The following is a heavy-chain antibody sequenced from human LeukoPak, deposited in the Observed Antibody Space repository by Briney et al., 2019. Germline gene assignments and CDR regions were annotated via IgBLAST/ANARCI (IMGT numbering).Heavy chain of an antibody. CDR1: GGSISTYY. V-gene: IGHV4-39*01. J-gene: IGHJ4*02. CDR2: IYYSGST. D-gene: IGHD4-17*01. Sequence: SETLSLTCTVSGGSISTYYWGWIRQPPGKGLEWIGSIYYSGSTYYNPSLNSRVTISVDTSKNQFSLKLSSVTAADTAVYYCARLDYGDYSAFDYWGQGTLVTVSS. CDR3: ARLDYGDYSAFDY.